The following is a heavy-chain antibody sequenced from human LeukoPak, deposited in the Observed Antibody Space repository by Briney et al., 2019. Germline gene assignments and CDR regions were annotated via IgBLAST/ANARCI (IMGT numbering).Heavy chain of an antibody. V-gene: IGHV3-11*01. Sequence: GGSLRLSCAASGFTFSDYFMTWIRQAPGNGLEWIAHMRGSGDTVSYADSVRGRFTISRDNVKNSLYLQRNGLRVEDTAVYYCARLGVITATGTYDYWGQGALVTVSS. J-gene: IGHJ4*02. CDR1: GFTFSDYF. CDR3: ARLGVITATGTYDY. CDR2: MRGSGDTV. D-gene: IGHD6-13*01.